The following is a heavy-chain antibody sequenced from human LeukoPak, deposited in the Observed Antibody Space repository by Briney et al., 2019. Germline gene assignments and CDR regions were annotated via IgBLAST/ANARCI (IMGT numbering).Heavy chain of an antibody. CDR1: GGSISSYY. CDR2: IYYSGST. D-gene: IGHD3-3*01. CDR3: ARGDVYYDFWSGYPTFDY. Sequence: PSETLSLTCTVSGGSISSYYWSWIRQLPGKGLEWIGYIYYSGSTNYNPSLKSRVTISVDTSKNQFSLKLSSVTAADTAVYYCARGDVYYDFWSGYPTFDYWGQGTLVTVSS. J-gene: IGHJ4*02. V-gene: IGHV4-59*01.